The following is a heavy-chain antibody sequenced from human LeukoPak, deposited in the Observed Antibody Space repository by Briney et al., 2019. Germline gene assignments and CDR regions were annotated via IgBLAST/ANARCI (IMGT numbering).Heavy chain of an antibody. V-gene: IGHV3-30*18. CDR2: ISYDGSNK. CDR1: GFTLSSYG. J-gene: IGHJ4*02. CDR3: AKSGDLGGY. D-gene: IGHD2-21*02. Sequence: GGSLRLSCAASGFTLSSYGMHWVRQAPGKGLEWVAVISYDGSNKYYADSVKGRFTISRDNSKNTLYLQMNSLRAEDTAVYYCAKSGDLGGYWGQGTLVTVSS.